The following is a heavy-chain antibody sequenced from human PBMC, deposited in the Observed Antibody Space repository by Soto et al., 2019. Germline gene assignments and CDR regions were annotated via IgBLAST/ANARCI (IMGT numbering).Heavy chain of an antibody. CDR3: ARTKRHQRRKIYAMDV. D-gene: IGHD2-2*01. CDR2: FSLSGTT. J-gene: IGHJ6*02. Sequence: PSETLSLTCTVSGASITGSFFWSWIRQPAGKGLEWIGRFSLSGTTNYNPSLRSRVTMSADVSKNQFSLRLTSVTAADTGVYFCARTKRHQRRKIYAMDVWGQGTTVTVSS. V-gene: IGHV4-4*07. CDR1: GASITGSFF.